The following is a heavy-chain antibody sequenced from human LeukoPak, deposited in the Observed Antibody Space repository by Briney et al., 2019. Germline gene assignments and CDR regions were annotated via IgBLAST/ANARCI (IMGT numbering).Heavy chain of an antibody. Sequence: SDTLSLTCTVSDASISGSYWSWIRQPPGKGLEWIWSIQFRGSTNYNPPPRSRVTISVDTSKNQLSLELRSVTAADTAVFYCARDLGWIYFDYWGQGNLVTVS. CDR3: ARDLGWIYFDY. V-gene: IGHV4-59*01. CDR2: IQFRGST. D-gene: IGHD2-2*03. CDR1: DASISGSY. J-gene: IGHJ4*02.